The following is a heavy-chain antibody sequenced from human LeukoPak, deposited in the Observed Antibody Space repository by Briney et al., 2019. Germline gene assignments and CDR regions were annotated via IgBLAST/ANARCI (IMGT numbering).Heavy chain of an antibody. CDR1: GVSISSYY. V-gene: IGHV4-59*01. J-gene: IGHJ4*02. CDR2: IYYSGST. D-gene: IGHD5-18*01. CDR3: ARVFRGYSYGPFDY. Sequence: SETLSLTCTVSGVSISSYYWSWIRQPPGKGLEWIGYIYYSGSTNYNPSLKSRVTISVDTSKNQFSLKLSSVTAADTAVYYCARVFRGYSYGPFDYWGQGTLVTVSS.